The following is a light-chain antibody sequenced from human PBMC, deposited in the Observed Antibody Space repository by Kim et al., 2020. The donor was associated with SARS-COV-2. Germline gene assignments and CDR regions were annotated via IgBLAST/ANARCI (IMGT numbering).Light chain of an antibody. J-gene: IGLJ2*01. CDR2: RDS. V-gene: IGLV1-44*01. CDR1: SSNNAGNT. Sequence: TIPCQGGSSNNAGNTVHWYQPVPGTAPKLLIYRDSQRPSGVPDRFSGSKSGTSASLAISGLQSEDESDYYCAAWDDSLNGVVFGGGTKVTVL. CDR3: AAWDDSLNGVV.